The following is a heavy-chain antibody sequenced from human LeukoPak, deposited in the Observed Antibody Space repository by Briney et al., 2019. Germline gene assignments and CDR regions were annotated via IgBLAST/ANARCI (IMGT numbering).Heavy chain of an antibody. D-gene: IGHD1-26*01. V-gene: IGHV1-69*13. J-gene: IGHJ4*02. CDR1: GGTFSSYA. Sequence: GASVKVSCKASGGTFSSYAISWVRQAPGQGLEWMGGIIPIFGTANYAQKFQGRVTITADESTSTAYMELSSLRSEDTAVYYCAREKLVDGEGASYFDYWGQGTLVTVSS. CDR3: AREKLVDGEGASYFDY. CDR2: IIPIFGTA.